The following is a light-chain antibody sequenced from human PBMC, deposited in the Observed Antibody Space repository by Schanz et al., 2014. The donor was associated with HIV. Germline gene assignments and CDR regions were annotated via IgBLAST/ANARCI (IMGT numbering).Light chain of an antibody. V-gene: IGKV3D-15*01. CDR2: GAS. Sequence: EIVMTQSPATLSVSPGESATLSCRASQSVSINLAWYQQKRGQAPRLLIYGASISATGIPDRFSGSGSGADFTLTISGLQSEDSAVYYCQHRSNWPPTFGQGTRVEI. CDR1: QSVSIN. J-gene: IGKJ1*01. CDR3: QHRSNWPPT.